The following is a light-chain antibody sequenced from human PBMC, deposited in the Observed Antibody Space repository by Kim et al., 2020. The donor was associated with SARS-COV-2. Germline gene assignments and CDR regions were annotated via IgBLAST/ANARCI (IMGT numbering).Light chain of an antibody. Sequence: GQSVTHSCTGTSRDVGGYNYVAWYQQHPGKAPKLMIYDVSKRPSGVSNRFSGSKSGNTASLTISGLQAEDEADYYCSSYTSSSTYVFGTGTKVTVL. J-gene: IGLJ1*01. CDR2: DVS. CDR3: SSYTSSSTYV. V-gene: IGLV2-14*04. CDR1: SRDVGGYNY.